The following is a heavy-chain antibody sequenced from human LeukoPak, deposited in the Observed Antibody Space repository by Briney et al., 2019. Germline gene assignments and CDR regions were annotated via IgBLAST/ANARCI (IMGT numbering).Heavy chain of an antibody. CDR1: GFTFSSYA. CDR2: ISGSGGST. CDR3: AKTYSSGWFLGDYFDC. J-gene: IGHJ4*02. V-gene: IGHV3-23*01. Sequence: GGSLRLSCAASGFTFSSYAMSWVRQAPGKGLEWVSAISGSGGSTYYADSVKGRFTISRGNSKNTLYLQMNSLRAEDTAVYYCAKTYSSGWFLGDYFDCWGQGTLVTVSS. D-gene: IGHD6-19*01.